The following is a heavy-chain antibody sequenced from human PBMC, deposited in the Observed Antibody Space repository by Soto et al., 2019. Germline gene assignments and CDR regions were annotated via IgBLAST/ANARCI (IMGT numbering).Heavy chain of an antibody. CDR3: SRVFLLGGDAFDH. V-gene: IGHV4-4*07. Sequence: KPAETLCLTCTASGDTISSYYWSWIRQPAGKGLEWIRRFNSSGSNNYKSSLKNRVTMSVDTSKNPFSLRMTSVTAADTAVYYCSRVFLLGGDAFDHWGQGTLVTVSS. CDR2: FNSSGSN. J-gene: IGHJ3*01. CDR1: GDTISSYY. D-gene: IGHD3-16*01.